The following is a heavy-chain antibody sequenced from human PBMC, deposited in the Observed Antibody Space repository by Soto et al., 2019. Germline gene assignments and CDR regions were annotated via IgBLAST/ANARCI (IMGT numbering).Heavy chain of an antibody. Sequence: ASVKVSCKASGYTFTGYYMHWVRQAPGQGLEWMGWINPNSGGTNYAQKFQGWVTLTRDTSISTAYMDLSRLKSDDTAMYYCARGSDWLFEYWGQGTLVTVSS. CDR3: ARGSDWLFEY. D-gene: IGHD3-9*01. CDR2: INPNSGGT. CDR1: GYTFTGYY. V-gene: IGHV1-2*04. J-gene: IGHJ4*02.